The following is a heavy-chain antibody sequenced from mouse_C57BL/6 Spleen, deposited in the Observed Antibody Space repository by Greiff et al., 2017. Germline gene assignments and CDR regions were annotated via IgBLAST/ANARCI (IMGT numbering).Heavy chain of an antibody. CDR2: IDPNSGGT. Sequence: QVQLQQPGAELVKPGASVKLSCKASGYTFTSYWMHWVKQRPGRGLEWIGRIDPNSGGTKYNEKFKSKATLTVDKPSSPAYMQLSSLTSEDSAVYYCARGDYDYLYYFDYWGQGTTLTVSS. J-gene: IGHJ2*01. V-gene: IGHV1-72*01. CDR1: GYTFTSYW. CDR3: ARGDYDYLYYFDY. D-gene: IGHD2-4*01.